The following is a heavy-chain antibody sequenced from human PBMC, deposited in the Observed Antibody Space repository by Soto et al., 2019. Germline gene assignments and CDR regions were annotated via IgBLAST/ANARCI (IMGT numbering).Heavy chain of an antibody. V-gene: IGHV3-23*01. D-gene: IGHD3-22*01. J-gene: IGHJ4*02. CDR2: ISGTGGST. CDR3: AKEMTSGYYLFDD. CDR1: GFTFSSYA. Sequence: PGGSLRLSCAASGFTFSSYAMSWVRQAPGKGLEWVSTISGTGGSTYYPDSVKGRFTISRVNSKNTVYLQMNSLRAEDAAVYYCAKEMTSGYYLFDDWGQGTPVTVSS.